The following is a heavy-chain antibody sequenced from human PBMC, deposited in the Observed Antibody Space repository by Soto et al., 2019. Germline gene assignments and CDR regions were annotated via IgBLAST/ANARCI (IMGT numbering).Heavy chain of an antibody. CDR2: MNPNSGNT. Sequence: APVKVSCKASGCTFTSYHINWVRQPTGQGLEWMGWMNPNSGNTGYAQKFQGRVTMTRNTSRSTAYMELSSLRSEDTAVYYCARGGSGWAYAFDIWGQGTMVTVSS. V-gene: IGHV1-8*01. J-gene: IGHJ3*02. CDR1: GCTFTSYH. CDR3: ARGGSGWAYAFDI. D-gene: IGHD6-19*01.